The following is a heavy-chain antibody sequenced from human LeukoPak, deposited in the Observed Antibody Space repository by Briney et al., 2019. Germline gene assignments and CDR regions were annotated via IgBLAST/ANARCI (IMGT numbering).Heavy chain of an antibody. CDR2: INHSGST. CDR3: ARNIMVRGSKSYYYYYMDV. V-gene: IGHV4-34*01. D-gene: IGHD3-10*01. CDR1: GGSFSGYY. Sequence: SETLSLTCAVYGGSFSGYYWSWIRQPPGKGLEWIGEINHSGSTNYNPSLKSRVTISVDTSKNQFSLKLSSVTAADTAVYYCARNIMVRGSKSYYYYYMDVWGKGTTVTVSS. J-gene: IGHJ6*03.